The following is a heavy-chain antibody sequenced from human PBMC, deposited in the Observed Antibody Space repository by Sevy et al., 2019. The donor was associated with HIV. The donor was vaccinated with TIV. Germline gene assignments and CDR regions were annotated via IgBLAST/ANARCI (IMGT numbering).Heavy chain of an antibody. CDR2: ISSSSSTI. J-gene: IGHJ6*02. D-gene: IGHD2-15*01. CDR3: ARVKGYCSGGTFYDYYYYGMDV. V-gene: IGHV3-48*02. CDR1: GFTFSSYS. Sequence: GGSLRLSCAASGFTFSSYSMNWVRQAPGKGLEWVSYISSSSSTIYYADSVKGSFTISRDKANNSLYLQMNSLGDEDTVVYYCARVKGYCSGGTFYDYYYYGMDVWGQGTTVTVTS.